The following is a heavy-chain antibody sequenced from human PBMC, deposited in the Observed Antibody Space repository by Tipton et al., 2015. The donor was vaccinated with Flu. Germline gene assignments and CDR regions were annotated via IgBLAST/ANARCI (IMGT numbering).Heavy chain of an antibody. CDR1: GDSISTGSHY. D-gene: IGHD5-24*01. CDR3: ATSGWRDPRGSFDF. Sequence: TLSLTCNVSGDSISTGSHYWNWIRQPAGKGLEWIAYISNSGSSNYNPSLKSRITVSVDTSKNQFSLNLRSVTAADTAVYYCATSGWRDPRGSFDFWSQGTLVTVSS. V-gene: IGHV4-61*10. CDR2: ISNSGSS. J-gene: IGHJ4*02.